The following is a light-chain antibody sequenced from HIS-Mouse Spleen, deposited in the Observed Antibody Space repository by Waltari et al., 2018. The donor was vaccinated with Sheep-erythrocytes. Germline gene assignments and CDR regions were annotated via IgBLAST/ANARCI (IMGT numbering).Light chain of an antibody. Sequence: QSALTQPRSVSGSPGQSVTISCTGTSSDVGGYNYVSWYQQHPGKAPKLMIYDVSKRPSGVPDRVSGSKCGNTASLTSSGLQAEDEADYYCCSYAGSYNHVFATGTKVTVL. CDR3: CSYAGSYNHV. V-gene: IGLV2-11*01. CDR2: DVS. J-gene: IGLJ1*01. CDR1: SSDVGGYNY.